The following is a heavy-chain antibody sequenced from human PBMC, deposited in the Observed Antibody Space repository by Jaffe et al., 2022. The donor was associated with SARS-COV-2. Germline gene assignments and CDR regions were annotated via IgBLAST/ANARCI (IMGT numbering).Heavy chain of an antibody. J-gene: IGHJ6*02. CDR3: AKGEWSAAAHRYFHYGLDV. D-gene: IGHD2-8*01. CDR2: ISGDGINT. CDR1: GFTFYSYA. Sequence: EEQLLESGGGFVQPGGFQRLSCAASGFTFYSYAMNWVRRAPGKGLEWVSKISGDGINTDYADSVKGRFTISRDNSNNILYLQMSSLRTDDTAVYYCAKGEWSAAAHRYFHYGLDVWGQGTTITVS. V-gene: IGHV3-23*01.